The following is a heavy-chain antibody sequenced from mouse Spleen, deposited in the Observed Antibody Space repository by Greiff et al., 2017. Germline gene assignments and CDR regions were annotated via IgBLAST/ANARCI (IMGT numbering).Heavy chain of an antibody. D-gene: IGHD2-5*01. CDR3: ARQYSNYFDY. V-gene: IGHV5-9*04. Sequence: EVKLMESGGGLVKPGGSLKLSCAASGFTFSSYTMSWVRQTPAKRLEWVATISSGGGNTYYPDSVKGRFTISRDNARNTLYLQMSSLRSEDTAMYYCARQYSNYFDYWGQGTTLTVSS. CDR2: ISSGGGNT. J-gene: IGHJ2*01. CDR1: GFTFSSYT.